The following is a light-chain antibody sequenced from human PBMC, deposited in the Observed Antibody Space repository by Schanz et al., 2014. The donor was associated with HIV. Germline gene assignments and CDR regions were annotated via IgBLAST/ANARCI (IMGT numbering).Light chain of an antibody. CDR3: NSYSSINKNYV. Sequence: QSALTQPASVSGSPGQSITISCTATSSDVGDYVPWYQPHPGKAPKLMIYEVTNRPSGVSSRFSGSKSGNTASLTISGLQAEDEADYYCNSYSSINKNYVFGTGTKLTVL. CDR1: SSDVGDY. V-gene: IGLV2-14*01. J-gene: IGLJ1*01. CDR2: EVT.